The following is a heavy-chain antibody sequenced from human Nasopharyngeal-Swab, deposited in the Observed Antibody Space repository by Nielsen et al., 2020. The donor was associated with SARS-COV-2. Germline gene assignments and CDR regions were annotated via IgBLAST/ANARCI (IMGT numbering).Heavy chain of an antibody. CDR3: ARVPVYSGTYYAFDI. J-gene: IGHJ3*02. CDR1: GDTCTNYG. D-gene: IGHD1-26*01. V-gene: IGHV1-18*01. CDR2: IRTYNGDT. Sequence: ASVKVSCKASGDTCTNYGITWVRKAPGQGLEWMAWIRTYNGDTRYAQNFQGRVTVTTDTSTTTAYMEVRSLRSDDTAVYYCARVPVYSGTYYAFDIWGQGTMVTVSS.